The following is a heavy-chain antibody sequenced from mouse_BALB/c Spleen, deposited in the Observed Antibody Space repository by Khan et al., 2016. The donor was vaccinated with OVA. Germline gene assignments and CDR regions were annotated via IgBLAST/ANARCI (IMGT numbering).Heavy chain of an antibody. CDR3: AREEALYYFHY. CDR2: IYPGTDNT. V-gene: IGHV1-76*01. D-gene: IGHD3-2*02. CDR1: GYIFTSYW. Sequence: QVQLKQSGAELVRPGASVKLSCKTSGYIFTSYWIHWVKQRSGQGLEWIARIYPGTDNTYYNENLKDKATLTADKSSSTAYMQLSSVKSEDSAVYCCAREEALYYFHYWGQGTTLTVSS. J-gene: IGHJ2*01.